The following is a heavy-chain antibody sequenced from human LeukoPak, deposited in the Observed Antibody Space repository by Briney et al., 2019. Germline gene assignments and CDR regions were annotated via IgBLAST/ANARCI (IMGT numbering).Heavy chain of an antibody. D-gene: IGHD3-22*01. J-gene: IGHJ4*02. CDR2: IIPILGIA. CDR1: GGTFSSYT. Sequence: SVKVSCKASGGTFSSYTISWVRQAPGQGLEWMGRIIPILGIANYAQKFQGRVTITADKSTSTAYMELSSLRSEDTALYYCARVSDSSGNFDYWGQGTLVTVSS. V-gene: IGHV1-69*02. CDR3: ARVSDSSGNFDY.